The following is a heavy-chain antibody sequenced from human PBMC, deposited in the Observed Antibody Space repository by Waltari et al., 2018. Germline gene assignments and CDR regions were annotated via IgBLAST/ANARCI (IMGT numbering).Heavy chain of an antibody. CDR3: AQGKPFDY. J-gene: IGHJ4*02. CDR2: ISGSGANT. CDR1: GFAVSTYA. Sequence: EVQLLESGGGLVQPGGSLGLSCAACGFAVSTYAMSWVRQAPGKGLEWVSTISGSGANTYYADSVKGRFTISRDNSKNTLYLQMSSLRAEDTAVYYCAQGKPFDYWGQGTLVTVSS. V-gene: IGHV3-23*01.